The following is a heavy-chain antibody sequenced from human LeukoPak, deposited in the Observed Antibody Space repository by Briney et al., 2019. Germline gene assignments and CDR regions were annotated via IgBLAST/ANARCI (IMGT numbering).Heavy chain of an antibody. Sequence: ASVKVSCKASGYTFTSYAMHWVRQAPGQRLERMGWINAGNGDTKYSQKFQGRVTITRDTSASTAYVELSSLRSEDTAVYYCARGRYFDWLDYYYGMDVWGKGTTVTVSS. V-gene: IGHV1-3*01. J-gene: IGHJ6*04. CDR3: ARGRYFDWLDYYYGMDV. CDR1: GYTFTSYA. CDR2: INAGNGDT. D-gene: IGHD3-9*01.